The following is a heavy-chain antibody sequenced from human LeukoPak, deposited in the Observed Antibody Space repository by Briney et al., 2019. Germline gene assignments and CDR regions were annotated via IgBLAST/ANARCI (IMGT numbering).Heavy chain of an antibody. CDR1: GGSISSSSYY. J-gene: IGHJ4*02. CDR3: ARVRSGRHSLFDY. Sequence: PSETLSLTCTVSGGSISSSSYYWGWIRQPPGTGLEWIGSIYYSGSTYYNPSLKSRVTISVDTSKNQFSLKLSSVTAADTAVYYCARVRSGRHSLFDYWGQGTLVTVSS. V-gene: IGHV4-39*07. D-gene: IGHD1-26*01. CDR2: IYYSGST.